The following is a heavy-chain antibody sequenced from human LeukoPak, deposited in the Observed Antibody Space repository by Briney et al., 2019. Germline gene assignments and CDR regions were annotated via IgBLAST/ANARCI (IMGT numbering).Heavy chain of an antibody. CDR3: AKDLNGYRGSGSYQIPLDY. CDR2: ISSSSDTI. V-gene: IGHV3-48*04. CDR1: GFTFSSYS. D-gene: IGHD3-10*01. Sequence: GSLRLSCAASGFTFSSYSMNWVRQAPGKGLEWVSFISSSSDTIYYADSVKGRFTISRDNAKNSLYLQMNSLRAEDTAVYYCAKDLNGYRGSGSYQIPLDYWGQGTLVTVSS. J-gene: IGHJ4*02.